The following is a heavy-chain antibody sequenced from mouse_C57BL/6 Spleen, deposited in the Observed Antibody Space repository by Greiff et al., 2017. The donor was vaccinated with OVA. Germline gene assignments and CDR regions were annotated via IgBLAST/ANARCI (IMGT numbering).Heavy chain of an antibody. D-gene: IGHD1-1*01. Sequence: QVQLQQPGAELVRPGSSVKLSCKASGYPFTSYWMDWVKQRPGQGLEWIGNIYPSDSETHYNQKFKDKATLTVDKSSSTAYMQLSSLTSEDSAVYYCARSLYYGSSYGYFDVWGTGTTVTVSS. J-gene: IGHJ1*03. CDR1: GYPFTSYW. V-gene: IGHV1-61*01. CDR2: IYPSDSET. CDR3: ARSLYYGSSYGYFDV.